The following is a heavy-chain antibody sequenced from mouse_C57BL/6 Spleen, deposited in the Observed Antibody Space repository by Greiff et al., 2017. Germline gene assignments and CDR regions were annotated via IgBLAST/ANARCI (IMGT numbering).Heavy chain of an antibody. D-gene: IGHD2-1*01. CDR1: GFTFSDYY. J-gene: IGHJ2*01. Sequence: EVKLMESEGGLVQPGSSMKLSCTASGFTFSDYYMAWVRQVPEKGLEWVANINYDGSSTYYLDSLKSRFIISRDNATNIPYLQMSSLKSEDTATYYCARQIYYGNYGNYFDYWGQGTTLTVSA. CDR2: INYDGSST. CDR3: ARQIYYGNYGNYFDY. V-gene: IGHV5-16*01.